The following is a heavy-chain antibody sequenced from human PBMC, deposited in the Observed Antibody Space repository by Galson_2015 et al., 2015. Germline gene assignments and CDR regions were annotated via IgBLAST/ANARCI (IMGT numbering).Heavy chain of an antibody. Sequence: ETLSLTCAGYGESFSGCFWGWLRQPPGKGLEWIGGITHSGSTNYNPSLKSRVTISIDTSKNQFSLKLSSVTAADTAVYYCAGQMYGSSTSCYNYWGQGTLVTVSS. D-gene: IGHD2-2*02. CDR2: ITHSGST. J-gene: IGHJ4*02. V-gene: IGHV4-34*01. CDR3: AGQMYGSSTSCYNY. CDR1: GESFSGCF.